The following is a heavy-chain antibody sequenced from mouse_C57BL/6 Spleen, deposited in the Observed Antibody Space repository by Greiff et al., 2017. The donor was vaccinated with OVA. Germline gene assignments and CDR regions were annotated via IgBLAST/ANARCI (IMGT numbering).Heavy chain of an antibody. D-gene: IGHD1-1*01. CDR3: ARFDYYGSSEGYFDV. CDR2: IDPSDSYT. V-gene: IGHV1-69*01. J-gene: IGHJ1*03. Sequence: QVHVKQPGAELVMPGASVKLSCKASGYTFTSYWMHWVKQRPGQGLEWIGEIDPSDSYTNYNQKFKGKSTLTVDKSSSTAYMQLSSLTSEDSAVYYCARFDYYGSSEGYFDVWGTGTTVTVSS. CDR1: GYTFTSYW.